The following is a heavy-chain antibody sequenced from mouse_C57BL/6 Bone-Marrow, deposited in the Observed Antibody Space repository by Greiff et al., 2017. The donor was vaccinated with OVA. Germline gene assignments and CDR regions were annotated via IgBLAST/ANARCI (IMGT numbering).Heavy chain of an antibody. CDR1: GYTFTGYW. CDR3: ARGDYYCSRCDY. V-gene: IGHV1-9*01. CDR2: ILPGSGSN. J-gene: IGHJ2*01. D-gene: IGHD1-1*01. Sequence: VQLQQSGAELMKPGASVKLSCKAPGYTFTGYWLEWVKQRHGQGLEWIGEILPGSGSNKYNEKFKGKATFTAATSSNTAYMQLSRLTTEDSAIYFCARGDYYCSRCDYWGQGTTLTVSS.